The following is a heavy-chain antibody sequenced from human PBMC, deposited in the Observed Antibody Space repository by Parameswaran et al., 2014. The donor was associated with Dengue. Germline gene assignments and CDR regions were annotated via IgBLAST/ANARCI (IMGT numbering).Heavy chain of an antibody. CDR3: VRELLPRYGMDV. V-gene: IGHV3-30-3*01. Sequence: QPPGKGLEWVAVISYDGSNKYYADSVKGRFTISRDNSKNTLYLQMNSLRAEDTAVYYCVRELLPRYGMDVWGQGTTVTVSS. D-gene: IGHD1-26*01. J-gene: IGHJ6*02. CDR2: ISYDGSNK.